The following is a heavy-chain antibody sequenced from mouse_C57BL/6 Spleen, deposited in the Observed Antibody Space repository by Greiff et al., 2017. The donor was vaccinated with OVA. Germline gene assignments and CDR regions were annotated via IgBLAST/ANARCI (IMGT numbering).Heavy chain of an antibody. CDR2: IYPSDSET. V-gene: IGHV1-61*01. D-gene: IGHD1-3*01. CDR3: ARREALYAMDY. J-gene: IGHJ4*01. Sequence: QVQLQQPGAELVRPGSSVKLSCKASGYTFTSYWMDWVKQRPGQGLEWIGNIYPSDSETHYNQKFKDKATLTEDKSSSTAYMQLSSLTSEDSAVYYCARREALYAMDYWGQGTSVTVSS. CDR1: GYTFTSYW.